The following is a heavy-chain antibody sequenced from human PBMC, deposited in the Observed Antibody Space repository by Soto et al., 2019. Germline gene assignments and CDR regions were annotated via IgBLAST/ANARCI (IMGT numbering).Heavy chain of an antibody. CDR1: GGSISSYY. CDR3: ARVGYCSGGSCL. J-gene: IGHJ4*02. Sequence: PSETLSLTCTVSGGSISSYYWSWIRQPPGKGLEWIGNIYYSGSTNYNPSLKSRVTISVDTSKNQFSPKLSSVTAADTAVYYCARVGYCSGGSCLWGQGTLVTVSS. D-gene: IGHD2-15*01. CDR2: IYYSGST. V-gene: IGHV4-59*12.